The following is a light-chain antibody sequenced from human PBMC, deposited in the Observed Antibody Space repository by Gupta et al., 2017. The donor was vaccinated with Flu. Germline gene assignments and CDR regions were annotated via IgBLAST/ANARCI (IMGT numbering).Light chain of an antibody. CDR1: SSNIGSNT. J-gene: IGLJ3*02. CDR2: SNY. V-gene: IGLV1-44*01. CDR3: AAWDDSLNGPV. Sequence: RVPFSCSGSSSNIGSNTVNWYLQRLGTSPKLLIYSNYQWPSGVPDRFSGSKSGTSASLAISGLQSEDEADYYCAAWDDSLNGPVFGGGTKLTVL.